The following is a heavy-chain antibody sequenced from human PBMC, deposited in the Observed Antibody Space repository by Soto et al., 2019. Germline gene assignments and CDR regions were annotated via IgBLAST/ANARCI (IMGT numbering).Heavy chain of an antibody. D-gene: IGHD1-1*01. CDR1: GVSISSGGNY. CDR2: IYYSGST. J-gene: IGHJ4*02. V-gene: IGHV4-31*03. Sequence: ASETLSLTCTVSGVSISSGGNYWSWIRQHPGKGLEWIGHIYYSGSTYYNPSLKSRLTISMDTSKSQFSLNLSSVTAADTAVYYCARGRSAYKFDYSGQGTLVTVSS. CDR3: ARGRSAYKFDY.